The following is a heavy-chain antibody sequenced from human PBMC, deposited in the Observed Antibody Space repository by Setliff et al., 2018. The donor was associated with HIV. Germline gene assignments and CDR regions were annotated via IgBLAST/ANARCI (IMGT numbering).Heavy chain of an antibody. D-gene: IGHD3-3*02. CDR2: IRYDGSNQ. J-gene: IGHJ6*02. CDR1: GFSFSNYG. CDR3: TRKLAPGHGMDV. Sequence: GGSLRLSCAASGFSFSNYGMHWVRQAPGKGLEWVAFIRYDGSNQYYADSVKGRFTISRDNAKNSLYLQMNSLRVEDTTVYYCTRKLAPGHGMDVWGQGTTVTVSS. V-gene: IGHV3-30*02.